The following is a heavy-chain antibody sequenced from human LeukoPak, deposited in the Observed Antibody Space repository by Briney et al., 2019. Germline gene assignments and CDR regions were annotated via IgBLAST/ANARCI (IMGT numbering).Heavy chain of an antibody. CDR3: ARSHLLGATGH. CDR2: ISAYNGNT. CDR1: GYTFTDYY. Sequence: ASVKVSCKASGYTFTDYYIHWVRQAPGQGLEWMGWISAYNGNTNYAQKLQGRVTMTTDTSTSTAYMELRSLRSDDTAVYYCARSHLLGATGHWGQGTLVTVSS. D-gene: IGHD1-26*01. J-gene: IGHJ4*02. V-gene: IGHV1-18*04.